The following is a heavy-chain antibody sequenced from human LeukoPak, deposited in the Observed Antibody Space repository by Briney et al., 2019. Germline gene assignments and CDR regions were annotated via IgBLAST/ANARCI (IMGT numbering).Heavy chain of an antibody. Sequence: GGPLRHPHGVSGLTFKGPAKHWVPQASGKTLGLIGLVTSKANNYATAYAASVKGRFTISTDNSKNTAYLQRNNLKTEDTAVYFCARHGASFDYWGQGTLVTVSS. V-gene: IGHV3-73*01. CDR2: VTSKANNYAT. J-gene: IGHJ4*02. D-gene: IGHD4/OR15-4a*01. CDR1: GLTFKGPA. CDR3: ARHGASFDY.